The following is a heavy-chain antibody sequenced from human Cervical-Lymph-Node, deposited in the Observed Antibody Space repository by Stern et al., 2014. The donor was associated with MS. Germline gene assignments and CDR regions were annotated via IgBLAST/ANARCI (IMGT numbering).Heavy chain of an antibody. CDR3: AKGAGIAAAGYYFDS. CDR1: GFTFDDYA. Sequence: EVQLVESGGGLVQPGRSLRLSCAASGFTFDDYAIHWVRQAPGKGLEWVSGVVFNSGTIHYAGSLKGRFTISRDNAKNSLYLEMNSLRADDTALYYCAKGAGIAAAGYYFDSWGQGTLVTVSS. CDR2: VVFNSGTI. D-gene: IGHD6-13*01. V-gene: IGHV3-9*01. J-gene: IGHJ4*02.